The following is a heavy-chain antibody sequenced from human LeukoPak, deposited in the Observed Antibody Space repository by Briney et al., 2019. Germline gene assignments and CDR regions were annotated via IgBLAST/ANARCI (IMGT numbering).Heavy chain of an antibody. CDR3: ARALRRLLWFGDLPSPTTGMDV. CDR2: ISSYNGNT. CDR1: GYTFTSYG. Sequence: ASVKVSCKASGYTFTSYGISWVRQAPGQGLEWMGWISSYNGNTNYAQKLQGRVTMTTDTSTSTAYMELRSLRSDDTAVYYCARALRRLLWFGDLPSPTTGMDVWGQGTTVTVSS. D-gene: IGHD3-10*01. V-gene: IGHV1-18*01. J-gene: IGHJ6*02.